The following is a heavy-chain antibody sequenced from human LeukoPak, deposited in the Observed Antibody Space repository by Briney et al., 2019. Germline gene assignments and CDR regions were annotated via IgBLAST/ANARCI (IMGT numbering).Heavy chain of an antibody. CDR3: ARSQISVVVAATLGAFDI. Sequence: ASVKVSCKASGNTFTGYYMHWVRQAPGQGLEWMGWINPNSGGTNYAQKFQGWVTMTRDTSISTAYMELSRLRSDDTAVYYCARSQISVVVAATLGAFDIWGQGTMVTVSS. D-gene: IGHD2-15*01. V-gene: IGHV1-2*04. J-gene: IGHJ3*02. CDR1: GNTFTGYY. CDR2: INPNSGGT.